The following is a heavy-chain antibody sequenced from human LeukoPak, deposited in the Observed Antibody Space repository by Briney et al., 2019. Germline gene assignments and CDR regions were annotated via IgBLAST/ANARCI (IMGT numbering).Heavy chain of an antibody. D-gene: IGHD5-18*01. CDR3: ASSGGYSYGPDY. CDR1: GGSISSYY. CDR2: IYHSGST. J-gene: IGHJ4*02. Sequence: SETLSLTCTVSGGSISSYYWSWIRQPPGKGLEWIGYIYHSGSTYYNPSLKSRVTISVDRSKNQFSLKLSSVTAADTAVYYCASSGGYSYGPDYWGQGTLVTVSS. V-gene: IGHV4-59*12.